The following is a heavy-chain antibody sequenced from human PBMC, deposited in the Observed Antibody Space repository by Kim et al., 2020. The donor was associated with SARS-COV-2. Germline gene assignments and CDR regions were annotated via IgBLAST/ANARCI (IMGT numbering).Heavy chain of an antibody. CDR3: ASILYYDSSCSYYYGMDV. D-gene: IGHD3-22*01. CDR2: FYYSEST. CDR1: GGTISSGGYY. Sequence: SETLSLTCTVSGGTISSGGYYWSWIRQHPGKGLEWIGYFYYSESTYYNPSLKSRVTISVDTSKNQFSLKLSSVTAADTAVYYCASILYYDSSCSYYYGMDVWGQGATVTVSS. V-gene: IGHV4-31*03. J-gene: IGHJ6*02.